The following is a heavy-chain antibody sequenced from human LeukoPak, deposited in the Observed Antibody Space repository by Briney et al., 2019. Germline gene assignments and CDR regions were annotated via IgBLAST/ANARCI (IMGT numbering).Heavy chain of an antibody. Sequence: ASVKVSCKASGYTFTGYYMHWVRQAPGQGLEWMGWINPNSGGTNYAQKFQDRVTMTRDTFISTAYMELSRLRSDDTAVYYCARGEPQWWARYYFDYWGQGTLVTVSS. J-gene: IGHJ4*02. CDR2: INPNSGGT. V-gene: IGHV1-2*02. CDR3: ARGEPQWWARYYFDY. D-gene: IGHD2-15*01. CDR1: GYTFTGYY.